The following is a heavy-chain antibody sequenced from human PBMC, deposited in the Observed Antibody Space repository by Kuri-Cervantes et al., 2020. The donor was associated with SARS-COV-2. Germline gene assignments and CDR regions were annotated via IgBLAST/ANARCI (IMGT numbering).Heavy chain of an antibody. V-gene: IGHV3-74*01. CDR1: GFTFSSYS. D-gene: IGHD6-19*01. Sequence: GESLKISCAASGFTFSSYSMNWVRQAPGKGLVWVSRINSDGSSTSYADSVKGRFTISRDNAKNTLYLQMNSLRAEDTAVYYCARDPDSSGWYAGDAFDIWCQGTMVTVSS. CDR3: ARDPDSSGWYAGDAFDI. CDR2: INSDGSST. J-gene: IGHJ3*02.